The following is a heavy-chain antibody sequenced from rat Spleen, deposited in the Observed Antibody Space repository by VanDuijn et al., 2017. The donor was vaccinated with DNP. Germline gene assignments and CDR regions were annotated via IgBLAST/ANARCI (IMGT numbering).Heavy chain of an antibody. Sequence: EVQLVESGGGLVLPGWSLRLSCAASGFTFSDYYMAWVRQAPTKGLEWVASISPSGGGTYYRDSVKGRFTVSRDNAKSTLYLQMDSLRSEDTATYYCARRATVVTYWFFDFWGPGTMVTVSS. CDR2: ISPSGGGT. J-gene: IGHJ1*01. CDR1: GFTFSDYY. V-gene: IGHV5-25*01. CDR3: ARRATVVTYWFFDF. D-gene: IGHD1-12*02.